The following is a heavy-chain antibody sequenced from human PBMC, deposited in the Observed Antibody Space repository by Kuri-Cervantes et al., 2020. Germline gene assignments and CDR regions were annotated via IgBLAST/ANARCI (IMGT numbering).Heavy chain of an antibody. D-gene: IGHD3-10*01. CDR2: IYHSGSA. V-gene: IGHV4-39*07. CDR3: ARLRFGELLSFDS. J-gene: IGHJ4*02. CDR1: GGSISSSSYY. Sequence: SETLSLTCTVSGGSISSSSYYWGWIRQPPGKGLEWIGNIYHSGSAYYNPSLKSRVTISVDTSKNQFSLKLSSVTAADTAVYYCARLRFGELLSFDSWGQGTLVT.